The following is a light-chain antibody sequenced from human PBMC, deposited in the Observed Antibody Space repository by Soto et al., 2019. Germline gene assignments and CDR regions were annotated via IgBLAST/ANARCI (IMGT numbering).Light chain of an antibody. CDR2: SAS. Sequence: EIVLTQSPGTLSLSPWERATLSFMASQSVSSTYLAWYQQKPGQAPRLLIYSASSRATGIPDRFSGSGSGTDFTLTISRLETEDFAVYYCQQYGSSPRTFGQGTKVDIK. J-gene: IGKJ1*01. CDR3: QQYGSSPRT. CDR1: QSVSSTY. V-gene: IGKV3-20*01.